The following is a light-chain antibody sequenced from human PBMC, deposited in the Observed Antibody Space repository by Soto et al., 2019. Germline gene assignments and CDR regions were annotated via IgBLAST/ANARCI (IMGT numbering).Light chain of an antibody. CDR3: QQYNDWPRR. Sequence: EMVMTQSPATLSVSPGERATLSCRASQSVSSYLAWYQQKPGQPPRLLIYVGSTRATGIPARFSGSGSGTDFTLTISSLQSEDFAVYYCQQYNDWPRRFGQGTKVEIK. V-gene: IGKV3-15*01. J-gene: IGKJ1*01. CDR1: QSVSSY. CDR2: VGS.